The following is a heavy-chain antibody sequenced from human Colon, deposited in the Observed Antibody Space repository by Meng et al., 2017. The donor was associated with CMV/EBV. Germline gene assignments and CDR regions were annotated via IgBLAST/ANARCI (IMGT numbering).Heavy chain of an antibody. CDR1: GYTFTGYL. V-gene: IGHV1-2*02. Sequence: QTGAEMREPGPSVKFSCKASGYTFTGYLIHWVRQAPGPGLEWMGWINPYSGDTIYAQKFEVGVTMTRDASITTAYLELSSLKSDDTAVYYCGTFGGDFDYWGQGTLVTVSS. J-gene: IGHJ4*02. CDR2: INPYSGDT. CDR3: GTFGGDFDY. D-gene: IGHD3-3*01.